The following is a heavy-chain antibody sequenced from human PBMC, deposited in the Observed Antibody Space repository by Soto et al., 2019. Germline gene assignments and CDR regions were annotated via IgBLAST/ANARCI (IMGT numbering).Heavy chain of an antibody. V-gene: IGHV4-31*03. Sequence: SETLSLTCTVSGGSISSGGYYWSWIRQHPGKGLEWIGYIYYSGSTYYNPSLKSRVTISVDTSKNQFSLKLSSVTAADTAVYYCARDHQYQLLWFDYWGQGTLVTVSS. CDR2: IYYSGST. CDR1: GGSISSGGYY. CDR3: ARDHQYQLLWFDY. J-gene: IGHJ4*02. D-gene: IGHD2-2*01.